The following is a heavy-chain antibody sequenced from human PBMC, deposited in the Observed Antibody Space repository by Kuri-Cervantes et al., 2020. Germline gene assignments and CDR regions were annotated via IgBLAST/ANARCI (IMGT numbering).Heavy chain of an antibody. CDR3: ARSEGYSYVF. CDR2: MSTSSTYI. Sequence: GESLKISCAASGFTLSSYSMNCVRQVPGKGLEWVSSMSTSSTYIQYADSVKGRFTTSRDNAKNSLYLQMNSLRDEDTAVYYCARSEGYSYVFGGQGTLVTVSS. J-gene: IGHJ4*02. V-gene: IGHV3-21*03. D-gene: IGHD5-18*01. CDR1: GFTLSSYS.